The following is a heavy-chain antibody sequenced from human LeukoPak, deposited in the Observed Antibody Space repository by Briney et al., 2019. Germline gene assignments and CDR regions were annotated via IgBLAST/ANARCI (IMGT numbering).Heavy chain of an antibody. CDR2: FDPEDGET. V-gene: IGHV1-24*01. D-gene: IGHD1-26*01. CDR1: GYTLTELS. J-gene: IGHJ4*02. Sequence: ASVKVSCKVSGYTLTELSMHWVRQAPGKGLEWMGGFDPEDGETIYAQKFQGRATMTEDTSTDTAYMELSSLRSEDTAVYYCATDPFSGSYYSWGDWGQGTLVTVSS. CDR3: ATDPFSGSYYSWGD.